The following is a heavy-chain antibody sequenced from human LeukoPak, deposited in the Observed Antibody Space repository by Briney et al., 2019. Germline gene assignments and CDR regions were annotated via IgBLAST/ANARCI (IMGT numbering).Heavy chain of an antibody. V-gene: IGHV3-23*01. CDR2: ISGSRSYT. Sequence: GGSLRLSCAASGFTFSSYAMSWVRQAPGKGLEWVSAISGSRSYTYYADSVKGRFTISRDNSKNTLYLQMSSLGAEDTAVYFCAKDDAWGRYQDWGQGTLVTVSS. D-gene: IGHD3-16*01. CDR3: AKDDAWGRYQD. CDR1: GFTFSSYA. J-gene: IGHJ1*01.